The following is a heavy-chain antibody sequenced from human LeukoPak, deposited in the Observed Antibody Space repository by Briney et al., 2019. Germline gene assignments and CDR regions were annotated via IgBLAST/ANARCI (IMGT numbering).Heavy chain of an antibody. CDR2: ISSSSSYI. J-gene: IGHJ4*02. D-gene: IGHD2-2*01. CDR1: GFTFSSYS. CDR3: ARGTLCSSTSCYDY. V-gene: IGHV3-21*01. Sequence: GGSLRLSCAASGFTFSSYSMNWVRQAPGKGLEWVSSISSSSSYIYYADSVKGRFTISRDNAKNSLYLQMNSPRAEDTAVYYCARGTLCSSTSCYDYWGQGTLVTVSS.